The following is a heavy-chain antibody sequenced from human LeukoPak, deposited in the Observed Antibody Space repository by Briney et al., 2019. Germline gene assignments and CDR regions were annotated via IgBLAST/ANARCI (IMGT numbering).Heavy chain of an antibody. CDR3: VRDMTTATTCYLQH. CDR2: ISSSSSYI. D-gene: IGHD4-17*01. Sequence: KAGGSLRLSCAASGFTFSSYSMNWVRQAPGKGLEWVSSISSSSSYIYYADSVKGRFTISRDNAKNSLYLQMNSLRAEDTAVYYCVRDMTTATTCYLQHWGQGTLVTVSS. J-gene: IGHJ1*01. V-gene: IGHV3-21*01. CDR1: GFTFSSYS.